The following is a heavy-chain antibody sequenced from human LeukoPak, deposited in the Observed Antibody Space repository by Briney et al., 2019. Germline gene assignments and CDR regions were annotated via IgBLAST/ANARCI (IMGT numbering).Heavy chain of an antibody. CDR1: GGTFSSYA. D-gene: IGHD2-2*01. J-gene: IGHJ5*02. CDR3: ARDHCSSTSCYYLWFDP. CDR2: IIPIFGTA. Sequence: ASVKVSCKASGGTFSSYAISWVRQAPGQGLEWMGGIIPIFGTANYAQKFQGRVTITADESTSTAYMELSSLRSEDTAVYYCARDHCSSTSCYYLWFDPWGRGTLVTVSS. V-gene: IGHV1-69*13.